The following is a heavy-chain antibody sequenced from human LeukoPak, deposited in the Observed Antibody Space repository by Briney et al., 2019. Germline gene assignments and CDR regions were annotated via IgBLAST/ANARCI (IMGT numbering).Heavy chain of an antibody. CDR2: IYYSGST. J-gene: IGHJ4*02. Sequence: SETLSLTCSVSNDSLSSSSYYWGWIRQPPGKGLEWIGYIYYSGSTYYNPSLKSRVTISVDTSKNQFSLKLSSVTAADTAVYYCARGSGSHWIDYWGQGTLVTVSS. V-gene: IGHV4-39*07. CDR3: ARGSGSHWIDY. D-gene: IGHD3-10*01. CDR1: NDSLSSSSYY.